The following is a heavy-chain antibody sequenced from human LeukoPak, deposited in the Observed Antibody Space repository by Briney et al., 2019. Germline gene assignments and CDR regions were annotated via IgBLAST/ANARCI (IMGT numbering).Heavy chain of an antibody. CDR3: IRAGSYGYYLYLDL. Sequence: SQTLSLTCAISGDSVSSNSVTWNWIRQSPSRGLEWLVRTYYRPKWYNDYAVSVKSRITINPDTSKNQFSLQVNSVTPEDTAVYYCIRAGSYGYYLYLDLWGRGSLVTVSS. J-gene: IGHJ2*01. CDR2: TYYRPKWYN. D-gene: IGHD5-18*01. V-gene: IGHV6-1*01. CDR1: GDSVSSNSVT.